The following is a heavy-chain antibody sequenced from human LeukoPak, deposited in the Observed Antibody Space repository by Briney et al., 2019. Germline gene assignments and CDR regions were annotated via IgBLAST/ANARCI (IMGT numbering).Heavy chain of an antibody. J-gene: IGHJ6*03. Sequence: GASVKVSCKASGYSFTGYYMHWVRQAPGQGLEWMGWINPDSGGTNYAQKFQGRVTMTRDTSITTAYMELSRLSSDDTAVYYCAADRLSRADYMDFWGKGTTVTVSS. D-gene: IGHD6-6*01. V-gene: IGHV1-2*02. CDR2: INPDSGGT. CDR1: GYSFTGYY. CDR3: AADRLSRADYMDF.